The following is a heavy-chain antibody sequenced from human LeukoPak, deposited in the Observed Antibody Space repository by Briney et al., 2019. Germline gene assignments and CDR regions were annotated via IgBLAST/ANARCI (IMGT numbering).Heavy chain of an antibody. J-gene: IGHJ5*02. CDR1: GYTFTSYD. CDR2: INAYNGNT. D-gene: IGHD3-3*01. V-gene: IGHV1-18*01. Sequence: GASVKVSCKASGYTFTSYDISWVRQAPGQGLEWMGWINAYNGNTNYAQKLQGRVTMTTDTSTSTAYMELSRLRSDDTAVYYCARGYDFWSGYYTYKFDPWGQGTLVTVSS. CDR3: ARGYDFWSGYYTYKFDP.